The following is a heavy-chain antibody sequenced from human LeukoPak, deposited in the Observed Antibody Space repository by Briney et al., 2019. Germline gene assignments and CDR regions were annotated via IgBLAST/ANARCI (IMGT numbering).Heavy chain of an antibody. CDR3: ATLGGSYRAKYYYYYLDV. V-gene: IGHV4-34*01. J-gene: IGHJ6*03. D-gene: IGHD1-26*01. CDR1: GGSISSYY. CDR2: INHSGST. Sequence: SETLSLTCTVSGGSISSYYWSWIRQPPGKGLEWIGEINHSGSTNYNPSLKSRVTISVDTSKNQFSLKLSSVTAADTAVYYCATLGGSYRAKYYYYYLDVWGKGTTVTVSS.